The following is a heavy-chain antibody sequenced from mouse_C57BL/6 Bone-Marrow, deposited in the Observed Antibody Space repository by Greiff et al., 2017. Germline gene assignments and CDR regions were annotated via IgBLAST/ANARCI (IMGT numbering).Heavy chain of an antibody. CDR2: IDPSDSYT. D-gene: IGHD2-12*01. J-gene: IGHJ3*01. CDR1: GYTFTSYW. V-gene: IGHV1-69*01. CDR3: AMGSYPEGFFAY. Sequence: QVQLQQPGAELVMPGASVKLSCKASGYTFTSYWMHWVKQRPGQGLEWIGEIDPSDSYTNYNQKFKGKSTLTVDKSSSTASMQLSSLTSEDAAVYYCAMGSYPEGFFAYWGQGTLVTVSA.